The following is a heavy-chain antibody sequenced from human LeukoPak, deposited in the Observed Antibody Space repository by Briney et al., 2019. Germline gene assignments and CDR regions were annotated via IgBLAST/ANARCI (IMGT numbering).Heavy chain of an antibody. Sequence: SETLSLTCAVYGGSFSGYYWSWVRQPPGKGLEWIGEINHSGSTNYNPSLKSRVTISVDTSKNQFSLKLSSVTAADTAVYYCARGGYDFWSGYYTSGYYYYYMDVWGKGTTVTVSS. CDR1: GGSFSGYY. J-gene: IGHJ6*03. CDR3: ARGGYDFWSGYYTSGYYYYYMDV. CDR2: INHSGST. V-gene: IGHV4-34*01. D-gene: IGHD3-3*01.